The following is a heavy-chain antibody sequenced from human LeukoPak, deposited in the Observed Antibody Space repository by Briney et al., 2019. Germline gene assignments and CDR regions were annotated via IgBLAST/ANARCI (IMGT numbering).Heavy chain of an antibody. CDR1: GFTFSSYA. Sequence: PGGSLRLSCAASGFTFSSYAMSWVRQAPGKGLEWVSAISGSGGSTYYADPVKGRFTISRDNSKNTLYLQMNSLRAEDTAVYYCAKGRVITLVRGVWDYWGQGTLVTVSS. V-gene: IGHV3-23*01. D-gene: IGHD3-10*01. J-gene: IGHJ4*02. CDR3: AKGRVITLVRGVWDY. CDR2: ISGSGGST.